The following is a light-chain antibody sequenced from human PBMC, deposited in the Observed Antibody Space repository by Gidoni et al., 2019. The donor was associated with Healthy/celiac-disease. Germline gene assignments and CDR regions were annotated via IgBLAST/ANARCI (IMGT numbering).Light chain of an antibody. V-gene: IGKV1-39*01. CDR2: AAS. CDR1: QSISSY. J-gene: IGKJ4*01. Sequence: CRASQSISSYLNWYQQKPGKAPKLLIYAASSLQSGVPSRFSGSGSGTDFTLTISSLQPEDFVTYYCQQSYSTLRTFGGGTKVEIK. CDR3: QQSYSTLRT.